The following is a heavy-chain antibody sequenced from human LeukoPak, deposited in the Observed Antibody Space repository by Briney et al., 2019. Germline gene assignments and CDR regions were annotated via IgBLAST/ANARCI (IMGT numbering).Heavy chain of an antibody. D-gene: IGHD3-16*01. CDR2: IRYDESNE. V-gene: IGHV3-30*02. CDR1: GFTFSNYG. Sequence: GGSLRLSCAASGFTFSNYGMHWVRQAPGKGLEWVAFIRYDESNEYYADSVKGRFTISRDNSKNTLYLQMNSLRADDTAVYYCVKDSSWMGEYYFDYWGQGTLVTVSS. J-gene: IGHJ4*02. CDR3: VKDSSWMGEYYFDY.